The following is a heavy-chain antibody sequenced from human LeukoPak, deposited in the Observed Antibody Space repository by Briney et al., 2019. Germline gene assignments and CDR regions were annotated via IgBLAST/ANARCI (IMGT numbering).Heavy chain of an antibody. CDR1: GFTFNNYA. J-gene: IGHJ4*02. CDR2: VSGGGATT. V-gene: IGHV3-23*01. Sequence: PGRSLRLSCAAAGFTFNNYAMNWVRQAPGKWLEWVSSVSGGGATTSYADSAKGRFTISRDNSQHTLYLQMNSLRAEDTAVYYCARDYADYVGYFFFDYWGQGTLVTVSS. CDR3: ARDYADYVGYFFFDY. D-gene: IGHD4-17*01.